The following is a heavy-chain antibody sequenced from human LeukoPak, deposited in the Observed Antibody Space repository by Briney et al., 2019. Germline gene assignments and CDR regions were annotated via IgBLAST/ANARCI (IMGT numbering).Heavy chain of an antibody. CDR3: AKHYYGSGSYKEG. D-gene: IGHD3-10*01. Sequence: MTSETLSLTCTVSGGSIGSYYCSWIRLPPGKGLEWIGYIYHSGSTNYNPSLKSRVTISVDTSKNQFSLKLSSVTAADTAVYYCAKHYYGSGSYKEGWGQGTLVTVSS. CDR1: GGSIGSYY. J-gene: IGHJ4*02. CDR2: IYHSGST. V-gene: IGHV4-59*08.